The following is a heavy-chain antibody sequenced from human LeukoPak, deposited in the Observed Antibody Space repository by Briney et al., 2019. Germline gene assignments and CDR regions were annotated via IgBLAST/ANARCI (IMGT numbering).Heavy chain of an antibody. CDR1: GFTFSSYA. J-gene: IGHJ6*02. V-gene: IGHV3-7*01. CDR2: IKEDESEK. CDR3: ARVRTTGSYYGMDV. D-gene: IGHD3-10*01. Sequence: GGSLRLSCAASGFTFSSYAMHWVRQAPGKGLEWVANIKEDESEKYNVDSVKGRFTISRDNAQNSLNLQMNSLRPEDTAMYYCARVRTTGSYYGMDVWGQGTLVTVSS.